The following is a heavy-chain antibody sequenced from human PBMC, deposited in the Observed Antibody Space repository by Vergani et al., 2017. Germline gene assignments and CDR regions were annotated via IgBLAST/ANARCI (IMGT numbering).Heavy chain of an antibody. Sequence: EVQLVQSGAEVKKPGESLKISCTGSGYIFTSYWIGWVRQMPGKGLEWMGIIYPGDSDTRYSPSFQSQVTISADKSISTAYLQWSSLKASDTAMYYCARRGESWGSYYGIFDYWGQGTLVTVSS. CDR2: IYPGDSDT. CDR1: GYIFTSYW. D-gene: IGHD3-10*01. CDR3: ARRGESWGSYYGIFDY. J-gene: IGHJ4*02. V-gene: IGHV5-51*03.